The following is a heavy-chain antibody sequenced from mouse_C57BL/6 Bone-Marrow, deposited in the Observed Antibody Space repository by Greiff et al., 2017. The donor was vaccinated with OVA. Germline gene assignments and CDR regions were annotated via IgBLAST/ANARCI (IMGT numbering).Heavy chain of an antibody. V-gene: IGHV1-64*01. CDR1: GYTFTSYW. Sequence: QVQLQQPGAELVKPGASVKLSCKASGYTFTSYWMHWVKQRPGQGLEWIGMIHPNSGSTNYNEKFKSKATLTVDKSSSTAYMELRSLTSEDTAVYYCARSRNYYGSSPYFDYWGQGTTLTVSS. D-gene: IGHD1-1*01. J-gene: IGHJ2*01. CDR3: ARSRNYYGSSPYFDY. CDR2: IHPNSGST.